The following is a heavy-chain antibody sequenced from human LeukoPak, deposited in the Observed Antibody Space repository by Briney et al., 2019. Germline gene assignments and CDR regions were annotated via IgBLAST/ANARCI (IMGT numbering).Heavy chain of an antibody. J-gene: IGHJ5*02. Sequence: ASVKVSCKASGGTFSSYAISWVRQAPGQGLEWMGGIIPIFGTANYAQKFQGRVTITADESTSTAYMELSSLRSEDTAVYCCAREASYSSSSLGFDPWGQGTLVTVSS. CDR3: AREASYSSSSLGFDP. D-gene: IGHD6-6*01. CDR2: IIPIFGTA. V-gene: IGHV1-69*13. CDR1: GGTFSSYA.